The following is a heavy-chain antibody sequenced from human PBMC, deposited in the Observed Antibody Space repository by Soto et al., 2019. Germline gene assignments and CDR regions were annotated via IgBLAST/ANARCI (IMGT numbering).Heavy chain of an antibody. Sequence: GGSLRLSCAASGFTFSDYYMSWIRQAPGKGLEWVSYISSSGSTIYYADSVKGRFTISRDNAKNSLYLQMNSLRAEDAAVYCGARGSWNAFYGMDVWGQGTTVTVS. CDR2: ISSSGSTI. D-gene: IGHD1-1*01. CDR3: ARGSWNAFYGMDV. J-gene: IGHJ6*02. V-gene: IGHV3-11*01. CDR1: GFTFSDYY.